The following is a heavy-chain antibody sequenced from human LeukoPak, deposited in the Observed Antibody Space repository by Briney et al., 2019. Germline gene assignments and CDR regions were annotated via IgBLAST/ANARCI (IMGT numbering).Heavy chain of an antibody. Sequence: GGSLRLSCVASGFTFSSYSMNWVRQAPGKGLEWVSYISSSGSTIYYADSVKGRFTISRDNAKNSLYLQMNSLRAEDTAVYYCAELGITLIGGVWGKGTTVTISS. D-gene: IGHD3-10*02. J-gene: IGHJ6*04. CDR3: AELGITLIGGV. V-gene: IGHV3-48*04. CDR2: ISSSGSTI. CDR1: GFTFSSYS.